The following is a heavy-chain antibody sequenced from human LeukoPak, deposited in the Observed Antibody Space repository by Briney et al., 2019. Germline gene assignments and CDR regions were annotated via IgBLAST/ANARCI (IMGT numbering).Heavy chain of an antibody. D-gene: IGHD5-18*01. J-gene: IGHJ4*02. CDR3: ARMIDYNYGYAFDF. V-gene: IGHV3-48*03. Sequence: PGGSLRLSCAASGFTFSSYEMNWVRQAPGKGLEWVSYISTGGSISYADSVKGRFTISRDNAKNSLYLQMNSLRDEDTAVYYCARMIDYNYGYAFDFWGQGTLVTVSS. CDR1: GFTFSSYE. CDR2: ISTGGSI.